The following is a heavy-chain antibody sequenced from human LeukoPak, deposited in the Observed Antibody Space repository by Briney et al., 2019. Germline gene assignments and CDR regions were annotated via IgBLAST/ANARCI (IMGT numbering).Heavy chain of an antibody. CDR2: INPNSGGT. CDR3: ARAYKPYDIGDY. Sequence: ASVTVSFTASGYTFTGYYMHWVRQAPGQGLEWMGWINPNSGGTNYAQKFQGRVTMTRDTSISTAYMELSRLRSDDTAVYYCARAYKPYDIGDYWGQGTLVTVSS. CDR1: GYTFTGYY. D-gene: IGHD3-22*01. J-gene: IGHJ4*02. V-gene: IGHV1-2*02.